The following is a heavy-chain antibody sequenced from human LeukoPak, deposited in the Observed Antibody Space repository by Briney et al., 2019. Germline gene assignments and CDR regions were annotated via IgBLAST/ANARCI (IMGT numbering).Heavy chain of an antibody. CDR3: ARATSLRLHWFDP. CDR2: ISYDGSNK. J-gene: IGHJ5*02. V-gene: IGHV3-30*04. CDR1: GFTFSSYA. D-gene: IGHD3-16*01. Sequence: GGSLRLSCAASGFTFSSYAMHWVRQAPGKGLEWVAVISYDGSNKYYADSVKGRFTISRDNSKNTLYLQMNSLRAEDTAVYYCARATSLRLHWFDPWGQGTLVTVSS.